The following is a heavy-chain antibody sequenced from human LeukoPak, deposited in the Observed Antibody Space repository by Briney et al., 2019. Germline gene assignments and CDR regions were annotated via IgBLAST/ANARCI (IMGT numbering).Heavy chain of an antibody. D-gene: IGHD5-18*01. V-gene: IGHV4-34*01. CDR1: GGSFSGYC. Sequence: PSETLSLTCAAYGGSFSGYCWSWIRQPPGKGLEWIGEINHSGSTNYNPSLKSRVTISVDTSKNQFSLKLSSVTAADTAVYYCARGGGYSYANGYFDYWGQGTLVTVSS. CDR3: ARGGGYSYANGYFDY. J-gene: IGHJ4*02. CDR2: INHSGST.